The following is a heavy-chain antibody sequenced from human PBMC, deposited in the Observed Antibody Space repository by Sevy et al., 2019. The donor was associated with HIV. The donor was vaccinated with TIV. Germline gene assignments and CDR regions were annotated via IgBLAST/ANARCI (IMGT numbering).Heavy chain of an antibody. CDR3: ARDTGRGTAAGVLDY. V-gene: IGHV4-59*01. CDR2: IYYSGST. CDR1: GGSISSYY. J-gene: IGHJ4*02. Sequence: SETLSLTCTVSGGSISSYYWSWIRQPPGKGLEWIGYIYYSGSTNYNPSLKSRVTISVDTSKNQFSLKLSSVTAADTAGYYCARDTGRGTAAGVLDYWGQGTLVTVSS. D-gene: IGHD6-13*01.